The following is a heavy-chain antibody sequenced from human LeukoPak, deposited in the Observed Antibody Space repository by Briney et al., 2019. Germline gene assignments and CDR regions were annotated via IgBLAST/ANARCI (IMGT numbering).Heavy chain of an antibody. CDR2: ISYDGSNK. CDR3: AKDLTWSFDY. J-gene: IGHJ4*02. CDR1: GFTFSNYA. V-gene: IGHV3-30*04. D-gene: IGHD3-3*01. Sequence: GGSLRLSCAASGFTFSNYAMHWVRQAPGKGLEWVAVISYDGSNKYYADSVKGRFTISRDNSKNTLYLQMNSLRPEDTAVYYCAKDLTWSFDYWGQGTLVTVSS.